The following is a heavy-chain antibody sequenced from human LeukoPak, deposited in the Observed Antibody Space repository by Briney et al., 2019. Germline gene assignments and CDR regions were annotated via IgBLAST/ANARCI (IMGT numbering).Heavy chain of an antibody. CDR3: ARGGRVTTVVTLLDY. D-gene: IGHD4-23*01. CDR2: INTNSYGT. CDR1: GYTFTGYY. V-gene: IGHV1-2*02. Sequence: WASVKVSCKASGYTFTGYYMHWVRQAPGQGLEWMGWINTNSYGTNYAQKFQGRVTMTRNKSISTAYMELSRLRSDDTAVYDCARGGRVTTVVTLLDYWGQGTLVTVSS. J-gene: IGHJ4*02.